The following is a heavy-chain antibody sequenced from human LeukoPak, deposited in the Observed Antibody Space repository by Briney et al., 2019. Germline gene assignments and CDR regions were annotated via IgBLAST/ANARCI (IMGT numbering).Heavy chain of an antibody. J-gene: IGHJ4*02. V-gene: IGHV1-69*06. CDR1: GGTFSSYA. D-gene: IGHD5-12*01. CDR3: ASQLLYGGYVPSMVDY. Sequence: ASVKVSCKASGGTFSSYAISWVRQAPGQGLEWMGGIIPIFGTANYAQKFQGRVTITADKSTSAAYMELSSLRSEDTAVYYCASQLLYGGYVPSMVDYWGQGTLVTVSS. CDR2: IIPIFGTA.